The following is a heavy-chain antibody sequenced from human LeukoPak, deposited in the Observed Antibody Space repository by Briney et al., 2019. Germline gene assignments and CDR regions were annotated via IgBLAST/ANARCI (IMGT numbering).Heavy chain of an antibody. V-gene: IGHV3-48*03. CDR1: GFTFNNYE. Sequence: GGSLRLSCAASGFTFNNYEMTWVRQAPGKGLEWVSYTSSSGSSTYYADSVKGRFSISRDNTKNSLYLQMNSLRAEDTAVYYCARGGVGVHFDYWGQGTLVTVSS. CDR2: TSSSGSST. J-gene: IGHJ4*02. CDR3: ARGGVGVHFDY. D-gene: IGHD1-26*01.